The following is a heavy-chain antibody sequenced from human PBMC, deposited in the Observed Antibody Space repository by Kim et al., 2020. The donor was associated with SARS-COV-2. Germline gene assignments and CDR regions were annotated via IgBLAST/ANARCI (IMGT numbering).Heavy chain of an antibody. CDR3: ARGSEVTYFSGSYYYYYGMDV. V-gene: IGHV1-2*04. CDR1: GYTFTGYY. Sequence: ASVKVSCKASGYTFTGYYMHWVRQAPGQGLEWMGWINPNSGGTNYAQKFQGWVTMTRDTSISTAYMELSRLRSDDTAVYYCARGSEVTYFSGSYYYYYGMDVWGQGTTVTVSS. D-gene: IGHD3-10*01. J-gene: IGHJ6*02. CDR2: INPNSGGT.